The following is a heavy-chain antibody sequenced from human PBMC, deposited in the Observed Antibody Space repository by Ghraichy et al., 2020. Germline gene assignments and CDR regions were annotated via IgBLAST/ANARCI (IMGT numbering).Heavy chain of an antibody. J-gene: IGHJ4*02. CDR3: ARATTGTTEDY. CDR1: GGSFSGYY. Sequence: TCAVYGGSFSGYYWSWIRQPPGKGLEWIGEINHSGSTNYNPSLKSRVTISVDTSKNQFSLRLSSVTAADTAVYYCARATTGTTEDYWGQGTLVTVSS. CDR2: INHSGST. V-gene: IGHV4-34*01. D-gene: IGHD1-1*01.